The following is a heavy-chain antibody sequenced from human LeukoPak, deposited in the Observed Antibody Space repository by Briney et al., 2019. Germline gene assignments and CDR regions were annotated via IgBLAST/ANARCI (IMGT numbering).Heavy chain of an antibody. V-gene: IGHV3-21*01. Sequence: GGSLRLSCAASGFTFSSYSMNWVRQAPGKGLEWVSAISSSSSYIYYADSVKGRFTISRDNAKNSLYLQMNSLRAEDTAVYYCAREPCAGDGYNYPDYWGQGTLVTVSS. CDR1: GFTFSSYS. CDR3: AREPCAGDGYNYPDY. D-gene: IGHD5-24*01. J-gene: IGHJ4*02. CDR2: ISSSSSYI.